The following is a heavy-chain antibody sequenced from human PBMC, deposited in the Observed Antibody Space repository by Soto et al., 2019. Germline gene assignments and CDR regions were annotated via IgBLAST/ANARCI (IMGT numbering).Heavy chain of an antibody. CDR3: ATSVRYCSGGSCYFGSFFGY. Sequence: PGGSLRLSCAASGFTFSSYWMSWVRQAPGKGLEWVANIRQDGSEKYYVDSVKGRFTISRDNAKNSLYLQMNSLRAEDTAVYFCATSVRYCSGGSCYFGSFFGYWGQGTLVTVSS. J-gene: IGHJ4*02. CDR1: GFTFSSYW. CDR2: IRQDGSEK. V-gene: IGHV3-7*01. D-gene: IGHD2-15*01.